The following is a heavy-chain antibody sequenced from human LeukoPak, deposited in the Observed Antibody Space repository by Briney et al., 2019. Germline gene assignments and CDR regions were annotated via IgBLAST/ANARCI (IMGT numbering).Heavy chain of an antibody. CDR2: ISSLSGTR. Sequence: GGSLRLSCAASGFTFGSSGMNWVRQAPGRGLEWVSFISSLSGTREYADSVKGRFTISRDNAKNSLYLQMNSLRAEDTAVYYCARDQGGSYSYWGQGTLVTVSS. J-gene: IGHJ4*02. V-gene: IGHV3-48*01. CDR1: GFTFGSSG. D-gene: IGHD1-26*01. CDR3: ARDQGGSYSY.